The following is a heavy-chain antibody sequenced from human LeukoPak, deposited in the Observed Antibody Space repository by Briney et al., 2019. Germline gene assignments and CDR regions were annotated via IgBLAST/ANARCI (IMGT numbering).Heavy chain of an antibody. J-gene: IGHJ4*02. D-gene: IGHD5-12*01. V-gene: IGHV4-4*07. CDR1: GGSTNTYC. CDR3: ARDRSGYSEYYFDY. CDR2: IYPSGST. Sequence: ETLSLTCTVSGGSTNTYCWSWIRQPAEKGLEWIGRIYPSGSTYYNPSLKSRVTISIDKSKNQFSLSLTSVTAADTAVYYCARDRSGYSEYYFDYGGQGSLVTVSS.